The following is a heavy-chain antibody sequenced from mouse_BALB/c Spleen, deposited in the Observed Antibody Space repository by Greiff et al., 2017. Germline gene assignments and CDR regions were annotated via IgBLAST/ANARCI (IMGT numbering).Heavy chain of an antibody. CDR2: IDPANGNT. Sequence: EVKLMESGAELVKPGASVKLSCTASGFNIKDTYMHWVKQRPEQGLEWIGRIDPANGNTKYDPKFQGKATITADTSSNTAYLQLSSLTSEDTAVYYCARAGHMDYWGQGTSVTVSS. J-gene: IGHJ4*01. CDR3: ARAGHMDY. V-gene: IGHV14-3*02. D-gene: IGHD3-3*01. CDR1: GFNIKDTY.